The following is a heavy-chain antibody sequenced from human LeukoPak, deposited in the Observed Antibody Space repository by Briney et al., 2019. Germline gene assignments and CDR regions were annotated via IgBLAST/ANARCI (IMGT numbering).Heavy chain of an antibody. Sequence: KAGGSLRLPCAASGFTFSNAWMSWVRQAPGKGLEWVGRIKSKTDGGTTDYAAPVKGRFTISRDDSKNTLYLQMNSLKTEDTAVYYCTTLVVPAATDAFDIWGQGTLVTVSS. J-gene: IGHJ4*02. V-gene: IGHV3-15*01. CDR1: GFTFSNAW. D-gene: IGHD2-2*01. CDR2: IKSKTDGGTT. CDR3: TTLVVPAATDAFDI.